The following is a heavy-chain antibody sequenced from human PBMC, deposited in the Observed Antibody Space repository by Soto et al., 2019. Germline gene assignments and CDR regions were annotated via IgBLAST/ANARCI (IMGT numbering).Heavy chain of an antibody. V-gene: IGHV6-1*01. CDR2: TYSRSKGYN. J-gene: IGHJ5*02. Sequence: PSQTRSLTCAISGDSVPNNTASWHWVRQSPSRGLESLGKTYSRSKGYNTYAVSVKSRIIINPDTSKNQFSLQLNSVTPEDTAVYYCAKGDNLGPKTGYAFDPWGQGILVTVSS. D-gene: IGHD5-12*01. CDR3: AKGDNLGPKTGYAFDP. CDR1: GDSVPNNTAS.